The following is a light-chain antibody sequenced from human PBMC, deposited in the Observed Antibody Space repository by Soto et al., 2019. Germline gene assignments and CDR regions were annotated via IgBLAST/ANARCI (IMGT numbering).Light chain of an antibody. V-gene: IGLV1-47*02. CDR3: ASWDDRLGAVI. J-gene: IGLJ2*01. Sequence: QSVLTQPPSASGTPGQRVTISCSGSSSNIGSNTVNWYQQLPGTAPKLLIYSNNLRPSGVPERISGSKFGTAASLAISGLRSEDEAVYYCASWDDRLGAVIFGGGTKVTVL. CDR2: SNN. CDR1: SSNIGSNT.